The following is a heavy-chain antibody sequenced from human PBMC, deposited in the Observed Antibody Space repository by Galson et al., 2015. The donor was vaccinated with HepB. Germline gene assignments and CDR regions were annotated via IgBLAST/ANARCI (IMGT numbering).Heavy chain of an antibody. CDR1: GFTVSSNY. CDR2: ISSIISTI. CDR3: ARGSSWTDC. V-gene: IGHV3-48*01. Sequence: SLRLSCAASGFTVSSNYMSWVRQAPGKGLEWVSYISSIISTIYYADSVKGRFTISRDNAKNSLYLQMNSLRAEDTAVYYCARGSSWTDCWGQGTLVTVSS. J-gene: IGHJ4*02. D-gene: IGHD6-13*01.